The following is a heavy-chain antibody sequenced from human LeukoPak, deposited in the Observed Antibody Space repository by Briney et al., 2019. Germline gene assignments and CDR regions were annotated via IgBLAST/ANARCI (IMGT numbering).Heavy chain of an antibody. CDR1: GFTFSSYS. Sequence: GGSLRLSCAASGFTFSSYSMNWVRQAPGKGLEWVPYISSSSRSIYYADSVKGRFTISRDNANNSLSLQMNSLRDEDTAVYYCVLGSPFDYWGQGTVVTVSS. J-gene: IGHJ4*02. D-gene: IGHD3-10*01. CDR2: ISSSSRSI. CDR3: VLGSPFDY. V-gene: IGHV3-48*02.